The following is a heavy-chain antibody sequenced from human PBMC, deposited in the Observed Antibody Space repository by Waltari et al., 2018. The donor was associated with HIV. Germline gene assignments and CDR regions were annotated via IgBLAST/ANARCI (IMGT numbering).Heavy chain of an antibody. J-gene: IGHJ4*02. CDR2: INHSGSI. V-gene: IGHV4-34*02. CDR3: ARGFRGLHSGTDY. D-gene: IGHD3-10*01. Sequence: QVQLQQWGAGLLKPSETLSLTCAGSGGSFSGYYWSWIRQPPGKGLEWIGEINHSGSINYNPSLKSRVTISVDTSKNQFSLKLNSVTAADTAVFYCARGFRGLHSGTDYWGQGTLVTVSS. CDR1: GGSFSGYY.